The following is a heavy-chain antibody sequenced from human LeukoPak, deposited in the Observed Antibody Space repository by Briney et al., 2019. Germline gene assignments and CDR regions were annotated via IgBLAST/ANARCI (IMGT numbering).Heavy chain of an antibody. V-gene: IGHV4-31*03. D-gene: IGHD5-12*01. Sequence: PSQTLSLTCTVSGGSISSGGYYWSWIRQHPGKGLEWFGYIYYSGSTYYNPSLKSRVTISVDTSKNQFSLKLSSVTAADTAVYYCAGSGYDSNYYYYGMDVWGQGTTVTVSS. CDR1: GGSISSGGYY. CDR2: IYYSGST. J-gene: IGHJ6*02. CDR3: AGSGYDSNYYYYGMDV.